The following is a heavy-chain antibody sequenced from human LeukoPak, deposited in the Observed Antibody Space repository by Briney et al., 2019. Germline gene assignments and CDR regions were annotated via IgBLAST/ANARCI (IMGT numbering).Heavy chain of an antibody. CDR3: ARHSSGWTFFDY. V-gene: IGHV1-18*01. D-gene: IGHD6-19*01. Sequence: ASVKVSCKASGYTFTSYGISWVRQAPGQGLEWMGWISAYNGNTNYAQKLQGRVTMTTDTSTSTAYMELRSLRSDDAAVYYCARHSSGWTFFDYWGQGTLVTVSS. CDR2: ISAYNGNT. CDR1: GYTFTSYG. J-gene: IGHJ4*02.